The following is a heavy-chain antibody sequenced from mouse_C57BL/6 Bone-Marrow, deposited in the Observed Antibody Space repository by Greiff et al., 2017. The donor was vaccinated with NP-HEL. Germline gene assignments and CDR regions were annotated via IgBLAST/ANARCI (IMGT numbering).Heavy chain of an antibody. CDR1: GYTFTSYW. CDR3: KVYGYDGYFDV. D-gene: IGHD2-2*01. Sequence: VQLQQSGTVLARPGASVKMSCKTSGYTFTSYWMHWVKQRPGQGLEWIGAIYPGNSDTSYNQKFKGKAKLTAVTAASTAYMELSSMTNEDSAVYYCKVYGYDGYFDVWGTGTTVTVSS. J-gene: IGHJ1*03. CDR2: IYPGNSDT. V-gene: IGHV1-5*01.